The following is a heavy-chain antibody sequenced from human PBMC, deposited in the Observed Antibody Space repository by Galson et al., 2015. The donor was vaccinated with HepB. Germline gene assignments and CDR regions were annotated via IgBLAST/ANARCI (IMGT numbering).Heavy chain of an antibody. CDR1: GFTFSSYG. V-gene: IGHV3-30*18. J-gene: IGHJ4*02. CDR3: AKEYIAARPIDY. D-gene: IGHD6-6*01. Sequence: SLRLSCAASGFTFSSYGMHWVRQAPGKGLEWVAVISYDGSNKYYADSVKGRFTISRDNSKNTLYLQMNSLRAEDTAVYYCAKEYIAARPIDYWGQGTLVTVSS. CDR2: ISYDGSNK.